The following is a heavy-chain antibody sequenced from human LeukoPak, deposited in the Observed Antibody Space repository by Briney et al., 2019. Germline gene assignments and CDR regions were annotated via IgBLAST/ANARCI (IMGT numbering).Heavy chain of an antibody. V-gene: IGHV3-74*01. CDR3: ARETSGSFPY. J-gene: IGHJ4*02. D-gene: IGHD2-15*01. CDR2: INSDGSST. CDR1: GFTFSTYW. Sequence: GGSLRLSCAASGFTFSTYWMHWVRQAPGKGPVWVSRINSDGSSTTYADSVKGRFTISRDNAKSTLYLQMNNLSAEDTAVYYCARETSGSFPYWGQGTLVTVSS.